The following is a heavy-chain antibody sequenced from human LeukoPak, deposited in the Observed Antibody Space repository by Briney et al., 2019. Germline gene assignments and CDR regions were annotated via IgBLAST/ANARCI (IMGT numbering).Heavy chain of an antibody. J-gene: IGHJ4*02. CDR1: GLTFSTYT. Sequence: GGSLRLSCAASGLTFSTYTMYWVRHPPGKRLEWVSIIGNNGGGIHYADSVRGRFTISRDNSKNALYLQMNSLRVEDTAVYYCAIDPNWGTHSWGQGVLVTVSS. V-gene: IGHV3-23*01. D-gene: IGHD7-27*01. CDR3: AIDPNWGTHS. CDR2: IGNNGGGI.